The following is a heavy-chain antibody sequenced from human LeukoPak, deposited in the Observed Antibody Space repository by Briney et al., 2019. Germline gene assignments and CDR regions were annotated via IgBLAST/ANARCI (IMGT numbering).Heavy chain of an antibody. V-gene: IGHV7-4-1*02. CDR2: INTNTGNP. CDR3: ARVSAPIYYYFMDV. Sequence: GASVKVSCKASGYTFTSYGISWVRQAPGQGLEWMGWINTNTGNPTYAQGFTGRFVFSLDTSVSTAYLQISSLKAEDTAAYYCARVSAPIYYYFMDVWGKGTTVIVSS. CDR1: GYTFTSYG. J-gene: IGHJ6*03.